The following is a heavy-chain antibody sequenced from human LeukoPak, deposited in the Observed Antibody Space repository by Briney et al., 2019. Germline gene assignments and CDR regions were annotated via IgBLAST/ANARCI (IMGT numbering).Heavy chain of an antibody. V-gene: IGHV3-7*01. D-gene: IGHD1-26*01. CDR1: GFSVSGYW. Sequence: PGGSLRLSCAVSGFSVSGYWMTWVRQAPGKGLEWVANIKQDGSEKNYVDSVKGRFTISRENAKNSLYLQMNSLRAGDTAVYYCAREAEWANDAFDIWGQGTMVTVSS. J-gene: IGHJ3*02. CDR2: IKQDGSEK. CDR3: AREAEWANDAFDI.